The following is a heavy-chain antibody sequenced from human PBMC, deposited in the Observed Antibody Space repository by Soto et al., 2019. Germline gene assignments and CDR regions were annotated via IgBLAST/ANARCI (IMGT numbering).Heavy chain of an antibody. CDR1: GFTFSDYY. Sequence: TGGSLRLSCAASGFTFSDYYMSWIRQAPGKGLEWVAVISYDGSNKYYADSVKGRFTISRDNSKNTLYLQMNSLRAEDTAVYYCAKDGGGYCISTSCPITFMDVWGQGTTVTVSS. J-gene: IGHJ6*02. CDR2: ISYDGSNK. V-gene: IGHV3-30*18. D-gene: IGHD2-2*01. CDR3: AKDGGGYCISTSCPITFMDV.